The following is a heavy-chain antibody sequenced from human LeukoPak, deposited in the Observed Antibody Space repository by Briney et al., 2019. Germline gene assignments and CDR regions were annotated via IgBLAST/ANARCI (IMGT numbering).Heavy chain of an antibody. J-gene: IGHJ4*02. D-gene: IGHD2-2*01. CDR1: GYTFSNYG. Sequence: ASVKVSCKASGYTFSNYGISWVRQAPGQRLEWMGRISAYNGHRESIQKVQGRVTMTIDTSPSTAYMELRSLRSDDTGVYYCARGVDQYGRRVFVCWGQGTLVTVCS. CDR3: ARGVDQYGRRVFVC. V-gene: IGHV1-18*01. CDR2: ISAYNGHR.